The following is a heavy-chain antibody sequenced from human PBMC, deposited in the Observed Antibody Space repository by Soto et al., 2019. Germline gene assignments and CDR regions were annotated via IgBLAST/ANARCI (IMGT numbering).Heavy chain of an antibody. CDR2: ISYDGSNK. D-gene: IGHD4-17*01. V-gene: IGHV3-30-3*01. CDR1: GGTCGSYA. Sequence: GRSLRLSWAAAGGTCGSYAVHWVRQAPSKGLEWVAIISYDGSNKYYADSVKGRFTISRDNSKNTLYLQMNSLRAEDTAVYYCAREMGTVTSYYSGMDVWGQGTTVTVSS. J-gene: IGHJ6*02. CDR3: AREMGTVTSYYSGMDV.